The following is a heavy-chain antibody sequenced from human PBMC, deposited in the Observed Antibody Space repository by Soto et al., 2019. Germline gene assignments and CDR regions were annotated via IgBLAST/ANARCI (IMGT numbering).Heavy chain of an antibody. CDR2: ISSSSSYI. Sequence: TGGSLRLSCAASGFTFSSYSMNWVRQAPGKGLEWVSSISSSSSYIYYADSVKGRFTISRDNAKNSLYLQMNSLRAEDTAVYYCARVGIAAAAFDPWGQGTLVTVSS. J-gene: IGHJ5*02. CDR1: GFTFSSYS. CDR3: ARVGIAAAAFDP. D-gene: IGHD6-13*01. V-gene: IGHV3-21*01.